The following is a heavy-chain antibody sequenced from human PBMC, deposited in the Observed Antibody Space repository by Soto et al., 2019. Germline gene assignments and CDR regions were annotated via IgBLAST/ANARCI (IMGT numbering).Heavy chain of an antibody. V-gene: IGHV2-26*01. CDR1: GFSLSNARMG. CDR2: IFSNDEK. J-gene: IGHJ4*02. Sequence: QVTLKESGPVLVKPTEALTLTCTVSGFSLSNARMGVSWIRQPPGKALEWLAHIFSNDEKSYSTSLKRRLTITKDTPKSQVVLTMTNMDPVDTATYFCAWIRQEIEIDYWGQGSLVTVSS. CDR3: AWIRQEIEIDY.